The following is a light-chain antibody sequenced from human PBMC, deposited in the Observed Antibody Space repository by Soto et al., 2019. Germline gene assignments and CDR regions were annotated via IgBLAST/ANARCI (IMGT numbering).Light chain of an antibody. CDR2: DVS. Sequence: QSALTQPASVSGSPGQSITISCTGASSVVGGYNYVSWYQHHPGKAPKLIISDVSNRPSGVSNRFSGSKSGNTASLTISGLQAEDEADYYCTSFTSTSTPRVFGGGTKVTVL. CDR3: TSFTSTSTPRV. J-gene: IGLJ2*01. V-gene: IGLV2-14*03. CDR1: SSVVGGYNY.